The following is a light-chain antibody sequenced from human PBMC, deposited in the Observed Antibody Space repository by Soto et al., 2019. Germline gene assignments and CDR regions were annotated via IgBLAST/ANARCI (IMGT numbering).Light chain of an antibody. V-gene: IGKV3-20*01. J-gene: IGKJ5*01. Sequence: EVVLTQSPGTLSLSPGGRATLSCRASQSVSRRLAWYQQRPGQSPRLLISGAAMRASGVPVRFIGSGSGTDFTLTITRLEPEDFAVYYCQQYGGSPITFGLGTRPEIK. CDR1: QSVSRR. CDR3: QQYGGSPIT. CDR2: GAA.